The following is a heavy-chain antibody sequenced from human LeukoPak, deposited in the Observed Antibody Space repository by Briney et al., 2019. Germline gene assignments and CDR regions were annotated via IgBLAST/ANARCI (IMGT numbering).Heavy chain of an antibody. Sequence: GGSLRLSCAASGFTFSSYGMSWVRQAPGKGLEWVSAIRGSGGSTYYADSVKGRFTISRDNSKNTLYLQMNSLRAEDTAVYYCAKDLGTMVRGVITKFFDYWGQGTLVTVSS. V-gene: IGHV3-23*01. D-gene: IGHD3-10*01. CDR3: AKDLGTMVRGVITKFFDY. CDR1: GFTFSSYG. CDR2: IRGSGGST. J-gene: IGHJ4*02.